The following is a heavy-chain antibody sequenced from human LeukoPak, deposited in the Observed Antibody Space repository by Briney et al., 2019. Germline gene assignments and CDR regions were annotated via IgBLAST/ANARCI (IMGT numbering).Heavy chain of an antibody. Sequence: ASVKVSCKASGYTFTNYYMHWVRQAPGQGLEWMGIINPHGGGTSYAQKFQGRVTMTRDTSTSTVYMELSSLRSEDTAVYYCARASTPGYDSRGYFDYWGQGTLVPVSS. CDR3: ARASTPGYDSRGYFDY. CDR1: GYTFTNYY. V-gene: IGHV1-46*01. D-gene: IGHD3-22*01. J-gene: IGHJ4*02. CDR2: INPHGGGT.